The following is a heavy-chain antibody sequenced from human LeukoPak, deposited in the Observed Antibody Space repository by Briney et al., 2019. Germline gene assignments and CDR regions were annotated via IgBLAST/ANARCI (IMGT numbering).Heavy chain of an antibody. Sequence: PSETLSLTCSVSGGSISSSSSYWGWIRQPPGKGLEWIGTIYYHGTTYYNPSLKSRVTISVDTSKNQFSLKLSSVTAADTAVYYCARHIGSGTHLDYWGQGTLVTVSS. CDR1: GGSISSSSSY. CDR2: IYYHGTT. D-gene: IGHD1-26*01. J-gene: IGHJ4*02. CDR3: ARHIGSGTHLDY. V-gene: IGHV4-39*01.